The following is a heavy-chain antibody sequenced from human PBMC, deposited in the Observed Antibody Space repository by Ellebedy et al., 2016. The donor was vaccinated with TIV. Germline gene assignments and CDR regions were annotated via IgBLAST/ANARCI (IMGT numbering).Heavy chain of an antibody. J-gene: IGHJ4*02. CDR2: ISSSSSYI. D-gene: IGHD6-13*01. CDR1: GFTFSSYS. Sequence: GESLKISCAASGFTFSSYSMNWVRQAPGKGLEWVSSISSSSSYIYYADSVKGRFTISRDNAKNSLYLQMSSLRAEDTAIYYCAGGGIDYWGQGTLVAVSS. V-gene: IGHV3-21*01. CDR3: AGGGIDY.